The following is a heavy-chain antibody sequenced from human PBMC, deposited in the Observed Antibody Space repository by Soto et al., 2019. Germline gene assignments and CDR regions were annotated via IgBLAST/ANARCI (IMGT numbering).Heavy chain of an antibody. CDR3: ALSKSLGFCTDGVCEYFFDY. Sequence: GGSLRLSCAASGFTFSNYAMVWVRQAPGKGLEWFSTISGSGGSTYYADSVKGRFTISRDNSKNTLYLQMNSLRAEDTAVYYCALSKSLGFCTDGVCEYFFDYWGQGTLVTVSS. J-gene: IGHJ4*02. CDR1: GFTFSNYA. CDR2: ISGSGGST. V-gene: IGHV3-23*01. D-gene: IGHD2-8*01.